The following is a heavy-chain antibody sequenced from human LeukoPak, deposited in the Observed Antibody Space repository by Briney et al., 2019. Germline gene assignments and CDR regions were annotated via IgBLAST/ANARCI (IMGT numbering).Heavy chain of an antibody. D-gene: IGHD6-13*01. J-gene: IGHJ4*02. V-gene: IGHV4-34*01. CDR3: ASLVSYSSSWAVLAY. CDR2: INHSGST. CDR1: GGSFSGYY. Sequence: SETLSLTCAVYGGSFSGYYWSWIRQPPGKGLEWIGEINHSGSTNYNPSLKSRVTISVDTSKNQFSLKLSSVTAADTAVSYFASLVSYSSSWAVLAYWGKGTRVTVSS.